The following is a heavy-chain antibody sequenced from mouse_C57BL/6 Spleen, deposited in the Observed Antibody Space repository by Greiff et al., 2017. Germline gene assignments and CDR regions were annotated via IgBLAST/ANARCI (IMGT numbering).Heavy chain of an antibody. V-gene: IGHV5-4*01. CDR1: GFTFSSYA. Sequence: EVQVVESGGGLVKPGGSLKLSCAASGFTFSSYAMSWVRQTPEKRLEWVATISAGGSYTYYPDNVKGRVTISRDNAKNNLDLQMSHLKSEDTAMYYCERDPDYGSSSYYFGYWGQGTTLTVAS. D-gene: IGHD1-1*01. CDR3: ERDPDYGSSSYYFGY. J-gene: IGHJ2*01. CDR2: ISAGGSYT.